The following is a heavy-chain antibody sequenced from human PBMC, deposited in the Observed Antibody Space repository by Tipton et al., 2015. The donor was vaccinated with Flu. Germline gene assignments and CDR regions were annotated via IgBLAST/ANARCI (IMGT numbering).Heavy chain of an antibody. Sequence: SLRLSCAASGFTFSNYFIHWVRQPPGKRPVWVSHINPDGSIGNYADSVRGRFTISRDNAKNTLYLQMNSLRVEDTAVYYCVNYGMRQQVGIDVWGQGTTVTVSS. CDR3: VNYGMRQQVGIDV. V-gene: IGHV3-74*01. D-gene: IGHD3-10*01. CDR2: INPDGSIG. J-gene: IGHJ6*02. CDR1: GFTFSNYF.